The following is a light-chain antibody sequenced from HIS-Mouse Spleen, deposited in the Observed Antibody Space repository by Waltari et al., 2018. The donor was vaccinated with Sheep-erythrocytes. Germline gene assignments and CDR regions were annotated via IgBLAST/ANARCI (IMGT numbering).Light chain of an antibody. J-gene: IGLJ2*01. V-gene: IGLV3-1*01. CDR2: QDS. CDR1: KLGDKY. CDR3: QAWDSSTAV. Sequence: SYELTQPPSVSVSPGQTASITCSGDKLGDKYAYWYQQKPGQSPVLVIYQDSKRPSGIPERFSGSNSGNTATLTISGTQAMDEADYSCQAWDSSTAVFGGGTKLTVL.